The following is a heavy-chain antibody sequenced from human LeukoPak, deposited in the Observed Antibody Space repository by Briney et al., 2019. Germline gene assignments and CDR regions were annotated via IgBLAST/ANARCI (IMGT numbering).Heavy chain of an antibody. D-gene: IGHD3-22*01. V-gene: IGHV1-46*01. CDR2: INPSGGST. Sequence: ASVKVSCKASGYTFTSYYMHWVRQAPGQGLEWMGIINPSGGSTSYAQKFQGRVTMTRDTSTSTVYMELSSLRSEDTAVYYCARDWPFYDSSGYDYYGMDVWGQGTTVTVSS. CDR3: ARDWPFYDSSGYDYYGMDV. CDR1: GYTFTSYY. J-gene: IGHJ6*02.